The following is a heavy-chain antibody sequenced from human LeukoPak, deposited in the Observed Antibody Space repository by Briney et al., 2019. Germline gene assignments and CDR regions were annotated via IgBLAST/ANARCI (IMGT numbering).Heavy chain of an antibody. D-gene: IGHD3-10*01. Sequence: GGSLRLSCLPSGFTFSNYAMTWVRQAPGKGLEWVSSISGSGGTSYYADSVKGRFTISRDSAKNMLFLQMNRLRAEDTAVYYRAKSPYFYNSGRSVDVWGKGTTVAVSS. J-gene: IGHJ6*03. V-gene: IGHV3-23*01. CDR1: GFTFSNYA. CDR2: ISGSGGTS. CDR3: AKSPYFYNSGRSVDV.